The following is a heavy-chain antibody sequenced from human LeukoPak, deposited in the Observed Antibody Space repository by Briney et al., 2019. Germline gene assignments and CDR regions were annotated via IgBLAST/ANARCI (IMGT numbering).Heavy chain of an antibody. V-gene: IGHV4-34*01. D-gene: IGHD3-22*01. CDR2: INHSGST. CDR3: ARDVYYDSSGLDY. J-gene: IGHJ4*02. CDR1: GGSFSGYY. Sequence: PSETLSLTCAVYGGSFSGYYWSWIRQPPGKGLEWIGEINHSGSTNYNPSLKSRVTISVDTSKNQFSLKLSSVTAADTAVYYCARDVYYDSSGLDYWGQGTLVTVSS.